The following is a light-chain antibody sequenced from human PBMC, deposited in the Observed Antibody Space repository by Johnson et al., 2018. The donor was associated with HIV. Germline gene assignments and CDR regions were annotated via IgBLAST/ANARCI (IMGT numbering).Light chain of an antibody. CDR3: GTWDSSRGAYV. V-gene: IGLV1-51*02. J-gene: IGLJ1*01. CDR2: ENN. Sequence: QSVLTQPPSVSAAPGQKVTISCSGSSSNIGNNYVSWYQQLPGTAPKLLIYENNKRPSGIPDRFSGSKSGTSATLGITGLQTGDEADYYWGTWDSSRGAYVFGPGTKVTFL. CDR1: SSNIGNNY.